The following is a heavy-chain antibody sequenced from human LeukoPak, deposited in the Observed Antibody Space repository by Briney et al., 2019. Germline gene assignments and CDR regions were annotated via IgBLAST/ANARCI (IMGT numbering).Heavy chain of an antibody. J-gene: IGHJ4*02. V-gene: IGHV3-15*01. CDR3: TKYYYDSSGYLYYFDS. CDR2: IKSKTDGGTT. CDR1: GFTFSNAW. D-gene: IGHD3-22*01. Sequence: TGGSLRLSCAASGFTFSNAWMSLVRQAPGKGLEWVGRIKSKTDGGTTDYAAPVKGRFTISRDDSKNTLYLQMNSLKTEDTAVYYCTKYYYDSSGYLYYFDSWGQGTLVTVSS.